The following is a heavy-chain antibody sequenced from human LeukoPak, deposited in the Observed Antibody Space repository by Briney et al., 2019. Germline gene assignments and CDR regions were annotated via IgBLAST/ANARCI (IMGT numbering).Heavy chain of an antibody. D-gene: IGHD5-12*01. CDR1: GYTLTGYY. CDR2: INPNSGGT. CDR3: ASARGYSGYDSLDY. Sequence: ASVKVSCKASGYTLTGYYMHWVRQAPGQGLEWMGWINPNSGGTNSAQEFQGRVTMTRDTSISTAYMELSRLRPDDTAVYYCASARGYSGYDSLDYWGQGTLVTVSS. V-gene: IGHV1-2*02. J-gene: IGHJ4*02.